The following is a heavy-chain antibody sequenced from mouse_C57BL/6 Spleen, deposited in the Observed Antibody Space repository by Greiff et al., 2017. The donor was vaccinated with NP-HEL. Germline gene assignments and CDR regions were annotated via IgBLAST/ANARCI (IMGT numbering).Heavy chain of an antibody. J-gene: IGHJ2*01. D-gene: IGHD1-1*01. CDR2: IHPNSGST. CDR3: AGAGSSPDY. CDR1: GYTFTSYW. V-gene: IGHV1-64*01. Sequence: VQLQQPGAELVKPGASVKLSCKASGYTFTSYWMPWVKQRPGQGLEWIGMIHPNSGSTNYNEKFKSKATLTVDKSSSTAYMQLRSLTSEDSAVYYCAGAGSSPDYWGQGTTLTGSS.